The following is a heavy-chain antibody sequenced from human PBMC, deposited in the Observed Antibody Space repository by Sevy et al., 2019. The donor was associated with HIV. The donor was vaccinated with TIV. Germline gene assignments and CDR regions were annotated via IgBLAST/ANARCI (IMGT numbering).Heavy chain of an antibody. CDR2: IYYSGST. V-gene: IGHV4-39*01. J-gene: IGHJ6*03. CDR1: GGSISSSSYY. D-gene: IGHD1-26*01. CDR3: ARHREDGARFYYYYYMDV. Sequence: SETPSLTCTVSGGSISSSSYYWGWIRQPPGKGLEWIGSIYYSGSTYYNPSLKSRVTISVDTSKNQFSLKLSSVTAADTAVYYCARHREDGARFYYYYYMDVWGKGTTVTVSS.